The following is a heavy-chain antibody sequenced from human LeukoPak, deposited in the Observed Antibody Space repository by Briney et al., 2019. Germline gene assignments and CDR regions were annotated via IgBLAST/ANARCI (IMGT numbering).Heavy chain of an antibody. V-gene: IGHV4-34*01. CDR1: GGSFSGYY. Sequence: SETLSLTCAVYGGSFSGYYWSWIRQPPGKGLEWIGEINHSGSTNYNPSLKSRVTISVDTSKNQFSLKLSSVTAADTAVYYCARGYFDDYGDYEMNWFDPWGQGTLVTVSS. J-gene: IGHJ5*02. CDR3: ARGYFDDYGDYEMNWFDP. D-gene: IGHD4-17*01. CDR2: INHSGST.